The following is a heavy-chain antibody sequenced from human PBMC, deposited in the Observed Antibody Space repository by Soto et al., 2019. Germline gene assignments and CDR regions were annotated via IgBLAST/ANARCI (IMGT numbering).Heavy chain of an antibody. D-gene: IGHD3-10*01. CDR1: GGTFSSYA. Sequence: QVQLVQSGAEVKKPGSSVKVSCKASGGTFSSYAISWVRQAPGQGLEWTGGIIPIFGTANYAQKFQGRVTITADESTSTAYMELSSLRSEDTAVYYCARGVIPLIFNWFDPWGQGTLVTVSS. CDR2: IIPIFGTA. CDR3: ARGVIPLIFNWFDP. J-gene: IGHJ5*02. V-gene: IGHV1-69*01.